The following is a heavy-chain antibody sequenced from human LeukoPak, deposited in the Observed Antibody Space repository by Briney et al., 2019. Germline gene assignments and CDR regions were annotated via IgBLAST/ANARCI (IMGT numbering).Heavy chain of an antibody. J-gene: IGHJ3*02. Sequence: GGSLRLSCAASGFTFSSYDMHWVRQATGKGLEWVSAIGTAGDTYYPGSVKGRFTISRENAKNSLYLQMNSLRAGDTAVYYCAREQYGSGSYSGDAFDIWGQGTMVTVSS. CDR1: GFTFSSYD. D-gene: IGHD3-10*01. CDR2: IGTAGDT. V-gene: IGHV3-13*01. CDR3: AREQYGSGSYSGDAFDI.